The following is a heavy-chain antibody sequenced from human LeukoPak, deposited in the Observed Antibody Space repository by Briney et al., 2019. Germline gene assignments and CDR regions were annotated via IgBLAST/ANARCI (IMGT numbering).Heavy chain of an antibody. D-gene: IGHD6-13*01. CDR3: ASLSSSFLVDY. V-gene: IGHV3-21*01. CDR1: GFTFSSYS. Sequence: NPGGSLRLSCAASGFTFSSYSMNWVRQAPGKGLEWVSSISSSSSYIYYADSVKGRFTISRDNAKNSLYLQMNSLRAEDTAVYYCASLSSSFLVDYWGQGTLVTVSS. CDR2: ISSSSSYI. J-gene: IGHJ4*02.